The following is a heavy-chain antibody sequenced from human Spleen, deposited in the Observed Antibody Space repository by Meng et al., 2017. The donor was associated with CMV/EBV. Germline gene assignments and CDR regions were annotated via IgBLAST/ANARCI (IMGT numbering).Heavy chain of an antibody. D-gene: IGHD6-6*01. V-gene: IGHV1-46*01. CDR1: GGTFSSYA. Sequence: ASVKVSCKASGGTFSSYAISWVRQAPGQGLEWVGIINPSRGNTDYAPRFRGRVTMTTDTSTSTVYMEPSSLRSEDTAVYYCTRERPDTCYFDYWGQGTLVTVSS. J-gene: IGHJ4*02. CDR2: INPSRGNT. CDR3: TRERPDTCYFDY.